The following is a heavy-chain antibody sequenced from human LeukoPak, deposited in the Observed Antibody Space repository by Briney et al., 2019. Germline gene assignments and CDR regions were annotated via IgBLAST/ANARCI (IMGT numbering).Heavy chain of an antibody. CDR1: GFTFSSYS. V-gene: IGHV3-21*04. D-gene: IGHD4-23*01. Sequence: PGGSLRLSCAASGFTFSSYSMNWVRQAPGKGLEWVSSISSSSSYIYYADSVKGRFTISRDNSKNTLYLQMNSLRAEDTAVYYCAKDGGNGGYWYFDLWGRGTLVTVSS. J-gene: IGHJ2*01. CDR3: AKDGGNGGYWYFDL. CDR2: ISSSSSYI.